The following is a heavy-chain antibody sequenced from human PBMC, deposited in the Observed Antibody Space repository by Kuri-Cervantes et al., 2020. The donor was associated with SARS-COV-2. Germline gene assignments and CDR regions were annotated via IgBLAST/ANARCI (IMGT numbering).Heavy chain of an antibody. D-gene: IGHD6-6*01. V-gene: IGHV1-69*13. J-gene: IGHJ4*02. Sequence: SVKVSCKASGGTFSSYAISWVRQAPGQGLEWTGRIIPIFGTANYAQKFQGRVTITADESTSTAYMELSSLRSEDTAVYYCARDCKDSSSSSTFDYWGQGTLVTVSS. CDR1: GGTFSSYA. CDR3: ARDCKDSSSSSTFDY. CDR2: IIPIFGTA.